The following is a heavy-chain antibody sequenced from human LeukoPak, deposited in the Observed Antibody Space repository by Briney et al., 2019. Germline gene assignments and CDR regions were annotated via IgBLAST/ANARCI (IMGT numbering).Heavy chain of an antibody. Sequence: ASVKVSCKASGYTFTSYYMHWVRQAPGQGLEWMGIINPSGGSTSYAQKFQGRVTMTRDMSTSTVYMELSSLRSEDTAVYYCARDLGIAVAGVYYYYMDVWGKGTTVTVSS. CDR1: GYTFTSYY. V-gene: IGHV1-46*01. CDR3: ARDLGIAVAGVYYYYMDV. CDR2: INPSGGST. J-gene: IGHJ6*03. D-gene: IGHD6-19*01.